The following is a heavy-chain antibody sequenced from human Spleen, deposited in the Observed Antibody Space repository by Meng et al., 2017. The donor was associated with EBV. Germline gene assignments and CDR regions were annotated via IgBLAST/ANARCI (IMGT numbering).Heavy chain of an antibody. J-gene: IGHJ4*02. D-gene: IGHD4-17*01. CDR3: ARGIMTTVTTLFFFDS. V-gene: IGHV4-30-2*01. CDR1: GDSISSGGYS. Sequence: QGCAQGLVKPPPPLSLTCAVSGDSISSGGYSWSWIPQPPGKGLEWIAYIYHSGSVYYNPSLKSRVTISLDRSKNQFSLELNSVTAADTAVYYCARGIMTTVTTLFFFDSWGQGTLVTVSS. CDR2: IYHSGSV.